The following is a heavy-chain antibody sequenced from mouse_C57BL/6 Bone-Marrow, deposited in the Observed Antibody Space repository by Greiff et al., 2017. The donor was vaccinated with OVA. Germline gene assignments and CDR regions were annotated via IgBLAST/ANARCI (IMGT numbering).Heavy chain of an antibody. Sequence: QVQLKESGAELVRPGASVTLSCKASGYTFTDYEMHWVKQTPVHGLEWIGAIDPETGGTAYNQKFKGKAILTADKSSSTAYMELRSLTSEDSAVYYCTRKAENGFLFAYWGQGTLVTVSA. CDR3: TRKAENGFLFAY. J-gene: IGHJ3*01. V-gene: IGHV1-15*01. CDR2: IDPETGGT. CDR1: GYTFTDYE.